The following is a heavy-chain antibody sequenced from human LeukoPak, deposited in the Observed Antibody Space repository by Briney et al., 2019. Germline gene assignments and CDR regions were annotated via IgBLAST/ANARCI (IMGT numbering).Heavy chain of an antibody. Sequence: GGSLRLSCAASGFTFSSYGMHWVRQAPGKGLEWVAFIRYDGSNKCYADSVKGRFTISRDNSKNTLYLQMNSLRAEDTAVYYCAKDHRYRIGWHDYWGQGTLVTVSS. CDR3: AKDHRYRIGWHDY. V-gene: IGHV3-30*02. D-gene: IGHD6-19*01. CDR1: GFTFSSYG. CDR2: IRYDGSNK. J-gene: IGHJ4*02.